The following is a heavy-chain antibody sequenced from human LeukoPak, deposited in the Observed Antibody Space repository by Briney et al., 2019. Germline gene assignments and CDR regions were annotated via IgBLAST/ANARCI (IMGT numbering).Heavy chain of an antibody. V-gene: IGHV3-9*01. Sequence: GGSLRLSCAASGFTFDDYAMHWVRQAPGKGLEWVSGISWNSGSIVYADSVKGRFTISRDNAKNSLYLQMNSLRAEDTALYYCAKAPTSRYYDSSGSYWYFDLWGRGTLVTVSS. J-gene: IGHJ2*01. D-gene: IGHD3-22*01. CDR1: GFTFDDYA. CDR2: ISWNSGSI. CDR3: AKAPTSRYYDSSGSYWYFDL.